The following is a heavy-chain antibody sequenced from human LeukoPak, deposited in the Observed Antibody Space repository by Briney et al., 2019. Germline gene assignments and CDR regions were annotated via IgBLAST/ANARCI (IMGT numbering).Heavy chain of an antibody. J-gene: IGHJ4*02. CDR2: ISYDGSNK. Sequence: PGGSLRLSCAASGFPFSSYAMHWDRQAPGKGLEWVAVISYDGSNKYYADSVKGRFTISRDNSKNTLYLQMNSLRAEDTAVYYCARLSHSSGYVPPFDYWGQGTLVTVSS. CDR3: ARLSHSSGYVPPFDY. D-gene: IGHD3-22*01. V-gene: IGHV3-30-3*01. CDR1: GFPFSSYA.